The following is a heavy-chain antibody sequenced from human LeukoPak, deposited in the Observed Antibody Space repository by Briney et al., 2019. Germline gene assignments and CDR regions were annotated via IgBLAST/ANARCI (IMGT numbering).Heavy chain of an antibody. CDR2: IHYTGST. Sequence: PSETLSLTCTVSGGSISSYYWSWIRQSPGKGLECIGYIHYTGSTNYNPSLKGRVTISVETSKNQFSLKLKSVTAADTAVYYCARGGYYGSGNDFRFDPWGQGTLVTVSS. CDR3: ARGGYYGSGNDFRFDP. V-gene: IGHV4-59*01. CDR1: GGSISSYY. D-gene: IGHD3-10*01. J-gene: IGHJ5*02.